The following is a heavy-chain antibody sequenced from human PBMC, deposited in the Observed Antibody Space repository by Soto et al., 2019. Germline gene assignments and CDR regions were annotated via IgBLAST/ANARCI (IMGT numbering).Heavy chain of an antibody. Sequence: EVPLLESGGGLVQPGGSLRLSCVASGFTFSTFAMSWVRQAPGKGLEWVSGFSGSNTYYADSVKGRFTISRDNSKNALFLQMNSLRAEDTAIYYCAKGWGDYWGQGTLVTVSS. CDR2: FSGSNT. CDR1: GFTFSTFA. D-gene: IGHD7-27*01. CDR3: AKGWGDY. V-gene: IGHV3-23*01. J-gene: IGHJ4*02.